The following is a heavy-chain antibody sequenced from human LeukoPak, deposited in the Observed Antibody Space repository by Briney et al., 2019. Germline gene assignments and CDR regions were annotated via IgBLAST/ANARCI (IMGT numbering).Heavy chain of an antibody. V-gene: IGHV3-33*01. CDR3: ARDTADSSGYYYLDY. D-gene: IGHD3-22*01. Sequence: SGGSLRLSCAASGFTFSSYGMNWLRQAPGKGPEWVAVIWYDGSNKYYADSVKGRFTISRDNSKNTLYLQMNSLRAEDTAVYYCARDTADSSGYYYLDYWGQGTLVTVSS. CDR1: GFTFSSYG. J-gene: IGHJ4*02. CDR2: IWYDGSNK.